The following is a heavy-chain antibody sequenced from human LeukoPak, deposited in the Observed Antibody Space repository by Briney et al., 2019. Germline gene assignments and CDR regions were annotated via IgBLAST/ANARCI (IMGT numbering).Heavy chain of an antibody. CDR3: ARGHGADWFDP. V-gene: IGHV3-30-3*01. D-gene: IGHD4-17*01. Sequence: GRSLRLSCAASGFTFTSYAMHWVRQAPSKGLEWVAVISYDGSNKYYADSVKGRFTISRDNSKNTLYLQMNSLRAEDTAVYYCARGHGADWFDPWGHGTLVTVSS. J-gene: IGHJ5*02. CDR1: GFTFTSYA. CDR2: ISYDGSNK.